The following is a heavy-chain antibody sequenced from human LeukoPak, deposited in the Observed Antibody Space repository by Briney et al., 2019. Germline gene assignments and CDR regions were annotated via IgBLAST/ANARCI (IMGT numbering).Heavy chain of an antibody. Sequence: PGGSLRLSCAASGFTFDDYAMHWVRQAPGKGLVWVSGISWNSGSIGYADSVKGRFTISRDNAKNSLYLQMNSLRAEDTALYYCAKDTLSSSWYYFDYWGQGTLVTVSS. D-gene: IGHD6-13*01. CDR1: GFTFDDYA. V-gene: IGHV3-9*01. J-gene: IGHJ4*02. CDR2: ISWNSGSI. CDR3: AKDTLSSSWYYFDY.